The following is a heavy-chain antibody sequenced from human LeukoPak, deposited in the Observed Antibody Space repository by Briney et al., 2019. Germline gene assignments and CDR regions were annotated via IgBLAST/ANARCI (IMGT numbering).Heavy chain of an antibody. Sequence: GGSLRLSCAASGFTFSSYSMNWVRQAPGKGLEWVSSISGSSSYIYYADSVKGRFTISRDNAKNPLYLQMNSLRAEDTAVYYCAREVPGDYWGQGTLVTVSS. CDR2: ISGSSSYI. J-gene: IGHJ4*02. CDR1: GFTFSSYS. CDR3: AREVPGDY. V-gene: IGHV3-21*01.